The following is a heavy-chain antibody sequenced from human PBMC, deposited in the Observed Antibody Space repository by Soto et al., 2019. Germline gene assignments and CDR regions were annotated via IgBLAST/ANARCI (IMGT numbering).Heavy chain of an antibody. J-gene: IGHJ4*02. CDR1: GFTFSSYG. V-gene: IGHV3-30*18. Sequence: QVQLVESGGGVVQPGRSLRLSCAASGFTFSSYGMHWVRQAPGKGLEWVAVISYDGSNKYYADSVKGRFTISRDNSKNTLYLQMNSLRAEDTAVYYCAKEVYYYGVSPVDYWGQGNLVTVSS. CDR2: ISYDGSNK. CDR3: AKEVYYYGVSPVDY. D-gene: IGHD3-10*01.